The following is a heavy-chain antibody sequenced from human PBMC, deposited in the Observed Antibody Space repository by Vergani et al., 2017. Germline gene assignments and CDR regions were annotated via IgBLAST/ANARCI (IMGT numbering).Heavy chain of an antibody. CDR3: ARMGGYDEGDAFRIGYFDS. CDR2: IYNSGST. J-gene: IGHJ4*02. CDR1: GGSLSSGSYY. Sequence: QVQLQESGPGLLKPSQTLSLTCTVSGGSLSSGSYYWSWVRQRPGKGLEWIGYIYNSGSTYYNPSLKSRVTISVDTSKNQFSLKLSSVTAADTAVYYCARMGGYDEGDAFRIGYFDSWGPGILVTVSS. V-gene: IGHV4-31*03. D-gene: IGHD3-22*01.